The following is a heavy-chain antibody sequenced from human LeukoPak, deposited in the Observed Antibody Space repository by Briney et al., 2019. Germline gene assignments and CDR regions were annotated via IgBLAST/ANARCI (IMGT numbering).Heavy chain of an antibody. CDR2: IRGGGGSA. Sequence: GGSLRLSCTASGFTFSAYAMMWVRQAPGKGPEWVSAIRGGGGSAFYADSVKGRFTISRDNSKYTLFLRMNSLRAEDTAVYYCARDPNGDYIGAFDMWGPGTMVTVSS. CDR1: GFTFSAYA. J-gene: IGHJ3*02. V-gene: IGHV3-23*01. CDR3: ARDPNGDYIGAFDM. D-gene: IGHD4-17*01.